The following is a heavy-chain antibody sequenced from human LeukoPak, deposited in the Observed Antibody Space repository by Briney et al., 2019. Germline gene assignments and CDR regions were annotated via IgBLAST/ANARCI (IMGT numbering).Heavy chain of an antibody. CDR1: GFAFSPYA. Sequence: GGSLRLSCAASGFAFSPYAMSWVRQAPGKGLEWVSAISGSGDSTYYADSVKGRFTISRDNSKNTLYLQMNSLRAEDTAVYSCAKSRIAAAGCFDYWGQGTLVTVSS. V-gene: IGHV3-23*01. CDR3: AKSRIAAAGCFDY. D-gene: IGHD6-13*01. J-gene: IGHJ4*02. CDR2: ISGSGDST.